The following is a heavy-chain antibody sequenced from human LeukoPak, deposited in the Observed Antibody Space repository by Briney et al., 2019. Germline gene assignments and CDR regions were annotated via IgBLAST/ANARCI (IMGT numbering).Heavy chain of an antibody. V-gene: IGHV3-11*01. D-gene: IGHD2-2*02. Sequence: GGSLRLSCAASGFTFSDYYVTWIRQAPGKGLEWVSYISSSGSAIYYADSVKGRFTISRDYAKNSLYLQMNSLRAEDTAVYYCARDLACSSTSCYTGDYFDYWGQGTLVTVSS. J-gene: IGHJ4*02. CDR2: ISSSGSAI. CDR3: ARDLACSSTSCYTGDYFDY. CDR1: GFTFSDYY.